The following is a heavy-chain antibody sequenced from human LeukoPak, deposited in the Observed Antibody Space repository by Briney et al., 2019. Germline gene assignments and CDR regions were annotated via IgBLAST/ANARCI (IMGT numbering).Heavy chain of an antibody. J-gene: IGHJ4*02. CDR1: GFTFSNYG. V-gene: IGHV3-30*02. CDR2: VRYDETTK. D-gene: IGHD6-13*01. Sequence: GGSLRLSCAASGFTFSNYGMHWVRQAPGKGLEWVSFVRYDETTKFYADSVKGRFTISRDNAKNSLYLQMNSLRAEDTAVYYCARDGAAGPIDYWGQGTLVTVSS. CDR3: ARDGAAGPIDY.